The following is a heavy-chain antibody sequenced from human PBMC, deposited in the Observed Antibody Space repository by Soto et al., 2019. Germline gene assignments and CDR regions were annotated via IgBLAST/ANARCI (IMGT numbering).Heavy chain of an antibody. J-gene: IGHJ5*02. Sequence: GGSLRLSCAAAGFTFSDYAMNWVRQAPGKGLEWVSAISGSGANTYYADSVKGRFTISRDNSKNMLYLQMNSLRDEDTAVYYCANGRFLEWLLPDTWFDPWGQGTLVTVSS. CDR1: GFTFSDYA. CDR2: ISGSGANT. V-gene: IGHV3-23*01. CDR3: ANGRFLEWLLPDTWFDP. D-gene: IGHD3-3*01.